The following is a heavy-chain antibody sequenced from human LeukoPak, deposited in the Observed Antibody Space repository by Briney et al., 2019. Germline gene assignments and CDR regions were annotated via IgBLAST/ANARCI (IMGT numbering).Heavy chain of an antibody. CDR2: IIPILGIA. J-gene: IGHJ4*02. CDR1: GGTFSSYA. Sequence: GSSVTVSCKASGGTFSSYAISWVRQAPGQGLEWMGRIIPILGIANYAQKFQDRVTITADKSTSTAYMELSSLRSEDTAVYYCLLYYDSSPAGYWGEGTLVTVSS. CDR3: LLYYDSSPAGY. D-gene: IGHD3-22*01. V-gene: IGHV1-69*04.